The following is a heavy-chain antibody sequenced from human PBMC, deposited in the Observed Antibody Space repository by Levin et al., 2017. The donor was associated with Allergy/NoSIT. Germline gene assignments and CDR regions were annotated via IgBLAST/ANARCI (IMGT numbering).Heavy chain of an antibody. CDR3: AKDHRRDGYNSYWYFDL. CDR2: ISYDGSNK. J-gene: IGHJ2*01. CDR1: GFTFSSYG. V-gene: IGHV3-30*18. D-gene: IGHD5-24*01. Sequence: GGSLRLSCAASGFTFSSYGMHWVRQAPGKGLEWVAVISYDGSNKYYADSVKGRFTISRDNSKNTLYLQMNSLRAEDTAVYYCAKDHRRDGYNSYWYFDLWGRGTLVTVSS.